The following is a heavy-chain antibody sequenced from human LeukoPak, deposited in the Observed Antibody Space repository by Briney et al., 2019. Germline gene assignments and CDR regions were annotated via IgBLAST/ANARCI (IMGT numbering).Heavy chain of an antibody. CDR2: IYYGGSP. J-gene: IGHJ5*01. D-gene: IGHD5-12*01. Sequence: PSETLSLTRTVSGDSINKYFWNWIRQPPGKGLEWVGYIYYGGSPNYNPSLKSRVTISLDTSKNQFSLKLKSMTAADTAVYYCARFRDIVPTIFDSWGQGTLVTVSS. CDR1: GDSINKYF. CDR3: ARFRDIVPTIFDS. V-gene: IGHV4-59*08.